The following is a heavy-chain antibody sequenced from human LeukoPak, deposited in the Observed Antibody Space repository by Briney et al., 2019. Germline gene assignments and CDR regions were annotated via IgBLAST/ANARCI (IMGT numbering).Heavy chain of an antibody. CDR1: GGSISSGGYY. D-gene: IGHD5-18*01. CDR3: ARAKDTAMVSFDY. J-gene: IGHJ4*02. CDR2: IYYSGST. Sequence: SETLSLTCTVSGGSISSGGYYWSWLRQHPGKGLEWIGYIYYSGSTYYNPSLKSRVTISVDTSKNQFSLKLSSVTAADTAVYYCARAKDTAMVSFDYWGQGTLVTVSS. V-gene: IGHV4-31*03.